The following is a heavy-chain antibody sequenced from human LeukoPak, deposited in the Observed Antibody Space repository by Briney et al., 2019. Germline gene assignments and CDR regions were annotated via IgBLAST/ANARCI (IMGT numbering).Heavy chain of an antibody. Sequence: SQTLSLTCTVSGGSISSGGYYWSWIRQPPGKGLEWIGYIYHSGSTYYNPSLKSRVTISVDRSKNQFSLKLSSVTAADTAVYYCATSPDYLPVGYYFDYWGQGTLVTVSS. CDR1: GGSISSGGYY. D-gene: IGHD2/OR15-2a*01. CDR3: ATSPDYLPVGYYFDY. CDR2: IYHSGST. J-gene: IGHJ4*02. V-gene: IGHV4-30-2*01.